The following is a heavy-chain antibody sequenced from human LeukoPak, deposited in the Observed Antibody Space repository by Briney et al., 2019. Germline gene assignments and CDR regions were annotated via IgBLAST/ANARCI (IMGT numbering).Heavy chain of an antibody. CDR1: GGTFSSYA. D-gene: IGHD1-26*01. CDR3: ARSIVGAPSYYYYYYYMDV. CDR2: IIPIFGTA. V-gene: IGHV1-69*06. J-gene: IGHJ6*03. Sequence: ASVKVSCKASGGTFSSYAISWVRQAPGQGLEWMGGIIPIFGTANYAQKFQGRVTITADKSTSTAYMELSSLRSEDTAVYYCARSIVGAPSYYYYYYYMDVWGKGTTLTVSS.